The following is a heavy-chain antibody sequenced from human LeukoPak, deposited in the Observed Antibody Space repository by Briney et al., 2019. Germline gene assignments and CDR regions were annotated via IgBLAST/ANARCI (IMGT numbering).Heavy chain of an antibody. CDR3: ARPNNPFYCSSTSCPGYDAFDI. CDR1: GYSFTSYW. CDR2: IYPGDSDT. J-gene: IGHJ3*02. D-gene: IGHD2-2*01. Sequence: GESLKISCKGSGYSFTSYWIGWVRQMPGKGLEWMGIIYPGDSDTRYSPSFQGQVTISADKSISTAYLQWSSLKASDTAMYYCARPNNPFYCSSTSCPGYDAFDIWGQGTMVTVSS. V-gene: IGHV5-51*01.